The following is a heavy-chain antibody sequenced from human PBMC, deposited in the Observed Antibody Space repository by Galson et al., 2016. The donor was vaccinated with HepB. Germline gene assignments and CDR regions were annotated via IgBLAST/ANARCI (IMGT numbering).Heavy chain of an antibody. CDR1: GFSFRSYA. CDR3: ARIWTGTTDPPHYCYGMDV. V-gene: IGHV3-30-3*01. D-gene: IGHD1-1*01. Sequence: SLRLSCAASGFSFRSYAMHWVRQAPGKGLEWVAAISFDGNNKYYADSVKGRFTISRDSSEDTLFLQLNTLRLEDTAVYYCARIWTGTTDPPHYCYGMDVWGQGTTVTVSS. CDR2: ISFDGNNK. J-gene: IGHJ6*02.